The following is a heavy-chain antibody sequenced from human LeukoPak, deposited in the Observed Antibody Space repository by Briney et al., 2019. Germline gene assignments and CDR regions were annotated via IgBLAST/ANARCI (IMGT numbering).Heavy chain of an antibody. D-gene: IGHD3-10*01. Sequence: GGSLRLSCAASGFTFSSYVMHWVRQAPGKGLEWVAFTQYDGSYKHYADSVKGRFTVSRDNSKNTLYLQMNSLRAEDTAVYYCAKYRSYYGSGIDYWGQGTLVTVSS. CDR2: TQYDGSYK. CDR3: AKYRSYYGSGIDY. CDR1: GFTFSSYV. J-gene: IGHJ4*02. V-gene: IGHV3-30*02.